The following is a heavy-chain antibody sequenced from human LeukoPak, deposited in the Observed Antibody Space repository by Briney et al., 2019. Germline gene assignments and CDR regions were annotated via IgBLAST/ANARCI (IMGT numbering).Heavy chain of an antibody. V-gene: IGHV4-59*08. CDR3: ARHVEQWLTPFDY. Sequence: SETLSLTCTVSGGSISSYYWSWIRQPPGKGLEWIGYIYYSGRTNYNPSLKSRVTISVDTSKNQFSLKLTSVTAADTAVYYCARHVEQWLTPFDYWGQGTLITVSS. CDR1: GGSISSYY. J-gene: IGHJ4*02. D-gene: IGHD6-19*01. CDR2: IYYSGRT.